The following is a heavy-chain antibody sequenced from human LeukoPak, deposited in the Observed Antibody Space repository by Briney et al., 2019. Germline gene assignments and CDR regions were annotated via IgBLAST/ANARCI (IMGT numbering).Heavy chain of an antibody. CDR1: GNSFSTYW. CDR2: VTPRDGAR. Sequence: ASVKVSCKASGNSFSTYWVPWVRQPPGQGLKWMGMVTPRDGARSYAQKFQGRVTMTRDTSTNTVFMELSSLRSEDTAVYYCARGMYYYDSTTYYDFDYWGQGTLVTVSS. J-gene: IGHJ4*02. D-gene: IGHD3-22*01. V-gene: IGHV1-46*01. CDR3: ARGMYYYDSTTYYDFDY.